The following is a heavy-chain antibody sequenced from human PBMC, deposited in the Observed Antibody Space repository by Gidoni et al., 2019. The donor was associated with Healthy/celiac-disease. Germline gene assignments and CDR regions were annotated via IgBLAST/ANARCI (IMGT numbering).Heavy chain of an antibody. D-gene: IGHD2-21*02. V-gene: IGHV3-49*03. J-gene: IGHJ2*01. CDR1: GFTFGDYA. CDR3: TRKYCGGDCYSKSWYFDL. CDR2: SRSKAYGGTT. Sequence: EVQLVESGGGLVQPGRSLRLSCTAAGFTFGDYAMRWFRQAPGKGLEWVGFSRSKAYGGTTEYAASVKGRFTISRDDSKSIAYLQMNSLKTEDTAVYYCTRKYCGGDCYSKSWYFDLWGRGTLVTVSS.